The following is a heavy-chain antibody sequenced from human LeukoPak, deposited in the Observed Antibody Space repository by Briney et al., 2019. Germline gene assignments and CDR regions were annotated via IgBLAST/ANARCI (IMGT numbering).Heavy chain of an antibody. Sequence: GGSLRLSCAASGFTFSSYGMHWVRQAPGKGLEWVSFIRYDGSNKYYADSVKGRFTISRDNSKNTLYLQMNSLRAEDTAVYYCARSGYTRFDYWGQGTLVTVSS. CDR2: IRYDGSNK. CDR3: ARSGYTRFDY. V-gene: IGHV3-30*02. CDR1: GFTFSSYG. D-gene: IGHD5-24*01. J-gene: IGHJ4*02.